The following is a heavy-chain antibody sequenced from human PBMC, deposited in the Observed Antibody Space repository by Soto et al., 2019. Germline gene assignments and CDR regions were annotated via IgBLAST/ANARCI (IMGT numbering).Heavy chain of an antibody. CDR3: ARAVAVPADFDY. CDR1: GYTFTGYA. V-gene: IGHV1-3*05. J-gene: IGHJ4*02. Sequence: QVQLVQSGAEEKKPGASVKVSFKASGYTFTGYAMHWVRQAPGHRLEWMGWINAGNGNTKYSQKFQGRVTITRDTSASTTYMELSSLRSEDTAVYYCARAVAVPADFDYWGQGTLVTDSS. CDR2: INAGNGNT. D-gene: IGHD6-19*01.